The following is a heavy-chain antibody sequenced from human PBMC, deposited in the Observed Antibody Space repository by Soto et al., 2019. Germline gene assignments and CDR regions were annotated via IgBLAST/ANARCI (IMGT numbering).Heavy chain of an antibody. CDR3: ARVEDIVVVPAATGGWFDP. V-gene: IGHV4-4*02. CDR2: IYHSGST. Sequence: QVQLQESGPGLVKPSWTLSLTCAVSGGSISSSNWWSWVRQPPGKGLEWIGEIYHSGSTNYNPSLKSRVTMSVDKSKNQFSLKLSSVTAADTAGYYCARVEDIVVVPAATGGWFDPWGQGTLVTVSS. CDR1: GGSISSSNW. J-gene: IGHJ5*02. D-gene: IGHD2-2*01.